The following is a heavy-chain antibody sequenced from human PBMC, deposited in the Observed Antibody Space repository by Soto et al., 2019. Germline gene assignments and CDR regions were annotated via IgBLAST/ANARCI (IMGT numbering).Heavy chain of an antibody. CDR2: ISGSGGST. CDR3: AKVPYIYSGYRYYFDY. J-gene: IGHJ4*02. D-gene: IGHD5-12*01. Sequence: PGGSLRLSCAASGFTFSSYAMSWVRQAPGKGLEWVSAISGSGGSTYYADSVKGRFTISRDNSKNTLYLQMNSLRAEDKAVYYCAKVPYIYSGYRYYFDYWGQGTLVTVSS. V-gene: IGHV3-23*01. CDR1: GFTFSSYA.